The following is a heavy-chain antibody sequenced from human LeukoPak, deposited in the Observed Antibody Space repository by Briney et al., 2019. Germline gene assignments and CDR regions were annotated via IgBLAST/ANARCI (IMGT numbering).Heavy chain of an antibody. CDR2: IYYSGST. V-gene: IGHV4-39*01. CDR1: GGSISSSGYY. Sequence: SETLSLTCTVSGGSISSSGYYWGWFRQPPGKGLEWIGSIYYSGSTYYNQPLKSRVTISVDTSKNQFSLKLSSVTAADTAVYYCARSKGSAFWSGYYRMDAFDIWGQGTMVTVSS. J-gene: IGHJ3*02. CDR3: ARSKGSAFWSGYYRMDAFDI. D-gene: IGHD3-3*01.